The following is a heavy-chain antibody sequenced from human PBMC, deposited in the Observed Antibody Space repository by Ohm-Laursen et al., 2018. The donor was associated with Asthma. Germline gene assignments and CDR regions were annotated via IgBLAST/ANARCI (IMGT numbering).Heavy chain of an antibody. CDR3: VRGVPGSSRNFDY. CDR2: ISYDGSNK. CDR1: GFTFSSYG. Sequence: SLRLSCAASGFTFSSYGMHWVRQAPGKGLEWVAVISYDGSNKYYADSVKGRFTISRDNSKNTLYLQMNSLRTEDTAVYYCVRGVPGSSRNFDYWGQGTLVTVSS. V-gene: IGHV3-30*03. D-gene: IGHD6-13*01. J-gene: IGHJ4*02.